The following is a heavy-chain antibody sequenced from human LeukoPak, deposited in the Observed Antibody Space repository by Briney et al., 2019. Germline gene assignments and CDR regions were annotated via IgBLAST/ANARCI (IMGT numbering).Heavy chain of an antibody. V-gene: IGHV3-30-3*01. CDR2: ISYDGSNK. Sequence: GGSLRLSCAASGFTFSSYAMHWVRQAPGKGLEWVAVISYDGSNKYYADSVKGRFTISRDNSKNTLYLQMNSLRAEDTAVYYCATAIPRGSASWGPGPLVTVSS. J-gene: IGHJ5*02. CDR3: ATAIPRGSAS. D-gene: IGHD5-12*01. CDR1: GFTFSSYA.